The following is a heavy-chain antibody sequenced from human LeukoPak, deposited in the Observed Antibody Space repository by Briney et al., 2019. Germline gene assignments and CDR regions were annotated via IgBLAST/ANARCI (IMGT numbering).Heavy chain of an antibody. V-gene: IGHV3-7*03. Sequence: GGSLRLSCAASGFTFRSCWMSWVRQAPGKGLEWVANIKQDGSEKYYVDSVKGRFTISSDNAKNSLYLQMNSLRAEDTAVYYCARDRRDDFWSGYSSPTYYYYGMDVWGQGTTVTVSS. J-gene: IGHJ6*02. CDR3: ARDRRDDFWSGYSSPTYYYYGMDV. D-gene: IGHD3-3*01. CDR2: IKQDGSEK. CDR1: GFTFRSCW.